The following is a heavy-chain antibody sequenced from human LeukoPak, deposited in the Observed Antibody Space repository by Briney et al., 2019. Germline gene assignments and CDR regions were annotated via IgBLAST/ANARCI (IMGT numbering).Heavy chain of an antibody. D-gene: IGHD1-26*01. Sequence: GGSLRLSCAASGFTFSSYSMNWVRQAPGKGLEWVSSISSSSSYIYYADSVKGRFTISRDNAKNSLYLQMNSLRAEDTAVYYXXXALTIVGTDPLGYWGQGTLVTVSS. V-gene: IGHV3-21*01. CDR3: XXALTIVGTDPLGY. CDR1: GFTFSSYS. J-gene: IGHJ4*02. CDR2: ISSSSSYI.